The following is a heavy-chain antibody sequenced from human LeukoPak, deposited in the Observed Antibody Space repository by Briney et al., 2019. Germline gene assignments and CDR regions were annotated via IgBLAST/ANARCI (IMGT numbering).Heavy chain of an antibody. CDR2: IKEDGSQK. D-gene: IGHD2-2*01. CDR3: AKEGRYCSSTSCATRVEYYYYYYYMDV. J-gene: IGHJ6*03. V-gene: IGHV3-7*01. Sequence: GGSLRLSCAASGFTFSTFSRSWMSWVRQAPGKGLEWVANIKEDGSQKYYVDSVKGRFTISRDNSKNTLYLQMNSLRAEDTAVYYCAKEGRYCSSTSCATRVEYYYYYYYMDVWGKGTTVTVSS. CDR1: GFTFSTFSRSW.